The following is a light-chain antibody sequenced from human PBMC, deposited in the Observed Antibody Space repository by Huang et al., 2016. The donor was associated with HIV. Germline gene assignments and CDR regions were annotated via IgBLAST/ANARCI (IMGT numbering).Light chain of an antibody. J-gene: IGKJ2*01. CDR1: QSLFHGDDGDIH. CDR3: MQRLQFPYT. Sequence: DIVMTQTPLFLSVTPGEPASISCNASQSLFHGDDGDIHLDWYGQKPGQSPHLLIYTLSFRASGVPDRFIGDGAGSDFTLKITRVEAEDAGVYYCMQRLQFPYTFGQGTK. V-gene: IGKV2-40*01. CDR2: TLS.